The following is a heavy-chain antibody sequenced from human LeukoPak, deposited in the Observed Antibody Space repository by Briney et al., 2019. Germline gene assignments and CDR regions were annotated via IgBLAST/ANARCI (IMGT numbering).Heavy chain of an antibody. CDR1: GFIFTSCD. V-gene: IGHV3-21*04. J-gene: IGHJ4*02. D-gene: IGHD2-21*02. Sequence: PGGSLRLSCAASGFIFTSCDMCCVRQAPGKGLEWVSYTGSRIKFIYYADSLKGRFTISRDSSKNTLYLQMNSLRAEDTAVYYCAKAPVTAPDYWGQGTLVTVSS. CDR3: AKAPVTAPDY. CDR2: TGSRIKFI.